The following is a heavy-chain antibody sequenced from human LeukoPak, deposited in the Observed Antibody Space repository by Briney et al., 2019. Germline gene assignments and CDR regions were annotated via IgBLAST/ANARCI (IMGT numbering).Heavy chain of an antibody. CDR2: ISGSGGST. J-gene: IGHJ6*02. Sequence: GGSLRLSCAASGFTFSSYAMSWVRQAPGKGLEWVSAISGSGGSTYYADSVKGRFTISRDDSKNTLYLQMNSLRAEDTAVYYFAKVLGYCSGGSCYYYGMDVWGQGTTVTVSS. CDR3: AKVLGYCSGGSCYYYGMDV. CDR1: GFTFSSYA. V-gene: IGHV3-23*01. D-gene: IGHD2-15*01.